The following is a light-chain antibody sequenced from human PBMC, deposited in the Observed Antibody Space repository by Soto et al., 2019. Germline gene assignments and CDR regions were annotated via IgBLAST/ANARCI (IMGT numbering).Light chain of an antibody. CDR3: SAYVATKIYV. V-gene: IGLV2-8*01. CDR2: EVS. CDR1: SSDVGGYNY. Sequence: QSALTQPPSASGSPGQSVTISCTGTSSDVGGYNYVSWYQQHPGKAPKLLIYEVSKRPSGVPDRFSGSKSGNTASLTVSGLQAEDVADYYCSAYVATKIYVFETGTKVTDL. J-gene: IGLJ1*01.